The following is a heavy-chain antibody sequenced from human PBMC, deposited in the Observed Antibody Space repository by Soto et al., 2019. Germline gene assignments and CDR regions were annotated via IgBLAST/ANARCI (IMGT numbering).Heavy chain of an antibody. CDR3: ARGRTSYSSGWDY. V-gene: IGHV1-2*02. D-gene: IGHD6-19*01. CDR2: INPNSGGT. J-gene: IGHJ4*02. CDR1: GYTFTGYY. Sequence: ASVKVSCKASGYTFTGYYMHWVRQAPGQGLEWMGWINPNSGGTNYAQKFQGRVTMTRDTSISTAYMELSRLRSDDTAVYYCARGRTSYSSGWDYWGQGTLVTVSS.